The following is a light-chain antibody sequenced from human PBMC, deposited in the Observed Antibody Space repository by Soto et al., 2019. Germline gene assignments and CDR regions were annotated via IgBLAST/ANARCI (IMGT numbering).Light chain of an antibody. J-gene: IGKJ1*01. CDR1: QSIRNY. V-gene: IGKV1-39*01. CDR2: AAS. CDR3: QQTDSTPQT. Sequence: DIQMTQSPSSLSASVGDRVTIFCRASQSIRNYVSWYQQKPGTAPKLLIRAASTLQSGVPSRFSGSGSGTDFTLTISSLQIEDFATYFCQQTDSTPQTFGQGTNVEI.